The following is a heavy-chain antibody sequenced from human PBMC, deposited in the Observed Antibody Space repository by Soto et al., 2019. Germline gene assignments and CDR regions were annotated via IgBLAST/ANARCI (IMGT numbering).Heavy chain of an antibody. Sequence: GGSLRLSCAASGFTFSSYWMSWVRQAPGKGLDWVANIKQDGSEKNYVDSVRGRFIISRDNAKNSLYLQMNTLRAEDTAVYYCARAPYGSGGHFYMAVWGKGTTVTVSS. CDR1: GFTFSSYW. CDR3: ARAPYGSGGHFYMAV. D-gene: IGHD3-10*01. J-gene: IGHJ6*03. CDR2: IKQDGSEK. V-gene: IGHV3-7*01.